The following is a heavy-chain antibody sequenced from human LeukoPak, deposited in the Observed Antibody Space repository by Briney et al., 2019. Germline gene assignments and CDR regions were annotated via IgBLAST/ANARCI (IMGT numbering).Heavy chain of an antibody. Sequence: GGSLRLSCAASGFTFSSYAMSWVRQAPGKGLEWVSAISGSGGSTYYADSVKGRFTISRENAKNSLYLQMNSLRAGDTAVYYCARAKSTESWDDAFDIWGQGTMVTVSS. CDR2: ISGSGGST. V-gene: IGHV3-23*01. D-gene: IGHD6-13*01. CDR3: ARAKSTESWDDAFDI. J-gene: IGHJ3*02. CDR1: GFTFSSYA.